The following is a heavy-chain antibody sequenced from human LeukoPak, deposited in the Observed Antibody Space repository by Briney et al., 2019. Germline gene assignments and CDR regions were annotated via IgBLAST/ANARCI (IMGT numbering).Heavy chain of an antibody. J-gene: IGHJ4*02. CDR3: AKDLKSAPRGY. CDR1: GFTFSSYA. Sequence: GGSLRLSCAASGFTFSSYAMSWVRQAPGKGLEWVSAISGSGGSTYYADSVRGRFTISRDNSKNTLYLQMNSLRAEDTAVYYCAKDLKSAPRGYWGQGTLVTVSS. CDR2: ISGSGGST. V-gene: IGHV3-23*01.